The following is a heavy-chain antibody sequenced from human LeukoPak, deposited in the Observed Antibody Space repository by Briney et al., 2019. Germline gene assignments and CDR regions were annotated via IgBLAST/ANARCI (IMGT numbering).Heavy chain of an antibody. CDR1: GGSISSSSYY. V-gene: IGHV4-39*01. Sequence: PSETLSLTCTVSGGSISSSSYYWGWIRQPPGKGLEWIGSIYYSGSTYYNPSLKSRVTISVDTSKNQFSLKLSSVTAADTAVYYCARRYTIFGVVIMHYFDYWGQGTLVTVSS. CDR3: ARRYTIFGVVIMHYFDY. J-gene: IGHJ4*02. D-gene: IGHD3-3*01. CDR2: IYYSGST.